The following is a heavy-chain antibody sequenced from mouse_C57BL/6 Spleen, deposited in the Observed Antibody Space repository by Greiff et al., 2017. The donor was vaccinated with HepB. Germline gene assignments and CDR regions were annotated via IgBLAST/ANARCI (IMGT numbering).Heavy chain of an antibody. V-gene: IGHV1-22*01. J-gene: IGHJ1*03. CDR1: GYTFTDYN. D-gene: IGHD4-1*01. CDR2: INPNNGGT. CDR3: ARRTGTWYFDV. Sequence: EVQLVESGPELVKPGASVKMSCKASGYTFTDYNMHWVKQSHGKSLEWIGYINPNNGGTSYNQKFKGKATLTVNKSSSTAYMELRSLTSEDSAVYYCARRTGTWYFDVWGTGTTVTVSS.